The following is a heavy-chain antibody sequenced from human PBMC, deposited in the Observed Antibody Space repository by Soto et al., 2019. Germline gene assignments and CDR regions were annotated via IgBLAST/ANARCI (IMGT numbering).Heavy chain of an antibody. D-gene: IGHD1-20*01. CDR3: ARLVSVLTPIPETIDYFDY. Sequence: PSETPSLTCTVSGGSISSSSYYWGWIRQPPGKGLERIGGIYYSGSTYYNPSLKSRVTISVDTSKNQFSLKLSSVTAADTAVYYCARLVSVLTPIPETIDYFDYWGQGTLVTVSS. CDR2: IYYSGST. J-gene: IGHJ4*02. CDR1: GGSISSSSYY. V-gene: IGHV4-39*01.